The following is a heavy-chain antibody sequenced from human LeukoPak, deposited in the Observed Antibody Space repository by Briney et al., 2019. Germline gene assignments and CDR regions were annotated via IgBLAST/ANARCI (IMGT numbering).Heavy chain of an antibody. Sequence: SVKVSCKASGGTFSSYAISWVRQAPGQGLEWMGGIIPIFGTANYAQKFQGRVTITADESTSTAYMELSSLRSEDTAAYYCARGRGYSYGTPFDYWGQGTLVTVSS. V-gene: IGHV1-69*13. CDR2: IIPIFGTA. D-gene: IGHD5-18*01. CDR1: GGTFSSYA. CDR3: ARGRGYSYGTPFDY. J-gene: IGHJ4*02.